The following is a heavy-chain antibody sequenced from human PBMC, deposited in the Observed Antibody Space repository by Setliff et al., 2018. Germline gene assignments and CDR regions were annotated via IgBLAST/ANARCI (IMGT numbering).Heavy chain of an antibody. CDR1: GFSLSTSGVG. CDR2: IYWNEDE. V-gene: IGHV2-5*01. J-gene: IGHJ4*02. CDR3: SRPVSGYDLWNY. D-gene: IGHD3-3*01. Sequence: SGPTLVNPTQTLTLTCTLSGFSLSTSGVGVGWIRQPPGKALEWLALIYWNEDERYSPSLSSRLTIIKDTSKIQVVLTMTNMDPVDTATYYCSRPVSGYDLWNYWGQGTLVTVSS.